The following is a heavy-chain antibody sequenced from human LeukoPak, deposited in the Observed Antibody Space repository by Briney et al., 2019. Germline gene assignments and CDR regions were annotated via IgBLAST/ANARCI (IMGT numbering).Heavy chain of an antibody. CDR2: IKQDGSEK. CDR3: ARKGAVAGTVDY. J-gene: IGHJ4*02. Sequence: GGSLRLSCAASGFTFSSYWMSWVRQAPGKGLKWVANIKQDGSEKYYVDSVKGRFTISRDNAKNMLYLQMSSLRAEDTAVYYCARKGAVAGTVDYWGQGTLVTVSS. D-gene: IGHD6-19*01. V-gene: IGHV3-7*01. CDR1: GFTFSSYW.